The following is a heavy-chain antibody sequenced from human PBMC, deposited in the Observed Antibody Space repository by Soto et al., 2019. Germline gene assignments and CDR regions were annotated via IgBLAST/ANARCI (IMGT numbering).Heavy chain of an antibody. CDR2: IYYSGST. CDR3: ARGRGDTAMAWYY. J-gene: IGHJ4*02. V-gene: IGHV4-59*01. D-gene: IGHD5-18*01. Sequence: QVQLQESGPGLVKPSETLSLTCTVSGGSISSYYWSWMRQSPGKGLEWIGYIYYSGSTKYNPSLKSRVTISVDTAQNQFSLKLSSVTAADTAVYYCARGRGDTAMAWYYWGQGTLVTVSS. CDR1: GGSISSYY.